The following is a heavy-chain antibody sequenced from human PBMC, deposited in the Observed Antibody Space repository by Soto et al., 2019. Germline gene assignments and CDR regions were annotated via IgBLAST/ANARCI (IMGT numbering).Heavy chain of an antibody. D-gene: IGHD3-22*01. Sequence: PGGSLRLSCAASGFTFGNAWMNWVRQAPGKGLEWVGRIKSKTDGGTTDYAAPVKGRFTISRDDSKNTLYLQMNSLKTEDTAVYYCTTGDYYDSSGYAFWGQGTLVTVSS. CDR2: IKSKTDGGTT. J-gene: IGHJ4*02. CDR1: GFTFGNAW. V-gene: IGHV3-15*07. CDR3: TTGDYYDSSGYAF.